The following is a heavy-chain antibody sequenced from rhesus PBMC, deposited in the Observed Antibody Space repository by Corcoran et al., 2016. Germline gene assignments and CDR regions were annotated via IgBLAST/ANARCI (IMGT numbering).Heavy chain of an antibody. D-gene: IGHD4-29*01. Sequence: QVKLQQWGEGLVKPSETLSLTCAVYGGSITGYYWSWIRQPPGKGLEWIGNIYGNSSNTNYTPSLQNRVTISKNTSKNQVSLKLSSVTAADTAVYYCARYGSNYGYYWGQGVLVTVSS. J-gene: IGHJ4*01. V-gene: IGHV4-73*01. CDR2: IYGNSSNT. CDR3: ARYGSNYGYY. CDR1: GGSITGYY.